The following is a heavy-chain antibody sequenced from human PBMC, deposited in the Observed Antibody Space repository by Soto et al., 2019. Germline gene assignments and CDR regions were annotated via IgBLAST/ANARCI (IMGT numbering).Heavy chain of an antibody. CDR1: GFTFSSYG. Sequence: QVQLVESGGGVVQPGRSLRLSCAASGFTFSSYGMHWVRQAPGKGLEWVAVIWYDGSNKYYADSVKGRFTISRDNSKNTLYLQMNSLRAEDTAVYYCAREGSCWPDIDYWGQGTLVTVSS. D-gene: IGHD6-19*01. V-gene: IGHV3-33*01. J-gene: IGHJ4*02. CDR3: AREGSCWPDIDY. CDR2: IWYDGSNK.